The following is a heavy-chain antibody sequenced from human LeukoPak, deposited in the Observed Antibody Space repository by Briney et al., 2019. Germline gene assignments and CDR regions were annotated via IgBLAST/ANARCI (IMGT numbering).Heavy chain of an antibody. CDR1: GFTFDDYA. Sequence: GGSLRLSCAASGFTFDDYAMPWVRQAPGKGLEWVSGISWNSGSIGYADSVMGRFTISRDNAKNSLYLQMNSLRAEDTALYYCAKDIFRAYSGYDWVYWGQGTLVTVSS. V-gene: IGHV3-9*01. CDR3: AKDIFRAYSGYDWVY. D-gene: IGHD5-12*01. J-gene: IGHJ4*02. CDR2: ISWNSGSI.